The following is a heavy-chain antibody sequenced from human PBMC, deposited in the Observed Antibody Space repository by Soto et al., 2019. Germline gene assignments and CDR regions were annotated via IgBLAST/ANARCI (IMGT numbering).Heavy chain of an antibody. J-gene: IGHJ4*02. D-gene: IGHD2-21*01. V-gene: IGHV3-23*01. CDR1: GFTFTNYA. CDR3: ARQTGSTIPLWYFDY. Sequence: EVQLLESGGGLVQPGGSLRLSCVASGFTFTNYAMTWVRQAPGQGLEWVSTINTSGGRTNYADSVKGRFTISRDNSKNTLYLQANSLRAEDAALYYCARQTGSTIPLWYFDYWGQGALVTVSS. CDR2: INTSGGRT.